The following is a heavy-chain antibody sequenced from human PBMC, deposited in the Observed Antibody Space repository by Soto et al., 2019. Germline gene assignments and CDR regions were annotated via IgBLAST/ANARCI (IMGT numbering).Heavy chain of an antibody. CDR1: GGSVSTGSYD. V-gene: IGHV4-61*01. J-gene: IGHJ6*02. CDR2: IFFTGSA. CDR3: ARDGHGMDV. Sequence: SETLSLTCTVSGGSVSTGSYDWSWIRQPPGKGLEWIGKIFFTGSAHYNPSLRNRVTMSVDTSKDQFSLTLTSVTAADTAVYYCARDGHGMDVWGQGPRSPSP.